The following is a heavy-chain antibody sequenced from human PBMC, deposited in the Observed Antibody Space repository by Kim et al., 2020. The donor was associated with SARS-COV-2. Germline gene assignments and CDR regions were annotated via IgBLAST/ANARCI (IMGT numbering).Heavy chain of an antibody. CDR1: GYTFTSYG. Sequence: ASVKVSCKASGYTFTSYGINWVREAPGHGLECMGWISADNGKTNYAQKFQGRVTMTTDTSTTTAYMELRSLRSDDTAVYYCARDRGSISYYEIVTGYYRDASDIWGQGTMVTVSS. CDR2: ISADNGKT. D-gene: IGHD3-9*01. V-gene: IGHV1-18*04. CDR3: ARDRGSISYYEIVTGYYRDASDI. J-gene: IGHJ3*02.